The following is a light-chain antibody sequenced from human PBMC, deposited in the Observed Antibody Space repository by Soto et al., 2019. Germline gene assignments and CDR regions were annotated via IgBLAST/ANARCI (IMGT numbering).Light chain of an antibody. CDR1: QSVSSSY. CDR3: QQYGSSPWT. V-gene: IGKV3-20*01. Sequence: EIVLTQSPCTLSVSPGERATLSCRASQSVSSSYLAWYQQKPGLAPRLLMYGASSRATGIPDRFIGSGSGTDFTLTISRLEPEDFAVYYCQQYGSSPWTFGQGTKVEIK. J-gene: IGKJ1*01. CDR2: GAS.